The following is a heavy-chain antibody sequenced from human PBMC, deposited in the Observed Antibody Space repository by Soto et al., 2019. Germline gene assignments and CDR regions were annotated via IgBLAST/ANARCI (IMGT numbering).Heavy chain of an antibody. D-gene: IGHD6-13*01. Sequence: ASVKVSCKASGYIFTNYYIHWVRQAPGQGLEWMAIINPLPTSGSTNYAQEFQGRVTVTRDTSTSTVYMELNSLRSDDTAIYYCARDLEAAAYWAQGTLVTVSS. V-gene: IGHV1-46*01. J-gene: IGHJ4*02. CDR2: INPLPTSGST. CDR1: GYIFTNYY. CDR3: ARDLEAAAY.